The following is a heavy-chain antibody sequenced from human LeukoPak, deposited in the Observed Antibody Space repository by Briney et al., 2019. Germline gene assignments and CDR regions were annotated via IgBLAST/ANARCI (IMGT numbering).Heavy chain of an antibody. CDR3: ARSGLADDAFDI. CDR2: INPSGGST. Sequence: VASVKVSCKASGYTFTCYYMHWVRQAPGQGLEWMGIINPSGGSTSYAQKFQGRVTMTRDTSTSTVYMELSSLRSEDTAVYYCARSGLADDAFDIWGQGTMVTVSS. D-gene: IGHD2-15*01. J-gene: IGHJ3*02. CDR1: GYTFTCYY. V-gene: IGHV1-46*01.